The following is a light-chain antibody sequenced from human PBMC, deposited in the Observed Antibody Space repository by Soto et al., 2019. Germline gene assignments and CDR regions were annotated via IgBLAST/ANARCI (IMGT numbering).Light chain of an antibody. Sequence: DIQMTQSPSTLSASVGDRVTITCRASQSISSWLAWYQQKLGKAPKLLIYKASSLESGVPSRFSGSGSGTEFTLTISGLQPDDFATYYCQQYNGYATFGPGTKVDIK. CDR3: QQYNGYAT. CDR2: KAS. CDR1: QSISSW. J-gene: IGKJ3*01. V-gene: IGKV1-5*03.